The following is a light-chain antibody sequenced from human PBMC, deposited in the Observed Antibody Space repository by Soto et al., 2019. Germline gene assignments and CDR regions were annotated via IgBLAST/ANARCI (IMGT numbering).Light chain of an antibody. Sequence: QSVLTQPASVSGSPGQSITISCTGTSSDIGRYNYVSWYQQHPGKAPRLVISGVNKRPSGISNRFSGSKSRNTASLTISGLQADDESLYYCPSYTSTTTLVVFGGGPQLTVL. CDR1: SSDIGRYNY. J-gene: IGLJ2*01. V-gene: IGLV2-14*01. CDR3: PSYTSTTTLVV. CDR2: GVN.